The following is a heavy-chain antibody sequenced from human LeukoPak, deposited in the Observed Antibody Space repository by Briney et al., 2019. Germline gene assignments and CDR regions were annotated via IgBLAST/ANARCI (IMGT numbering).Heavy chain of an antibody. D-gene: IGHD3-16*01. Sequence: SETLSLTCTVSGDSISSGGYYWSWIRQHPGKGLEWIGYIYYSGSTYYNPSLKSRVTISVDTSKNQFSLKLSSVTAADTAVYYCARGGGRNWFDPWGQGTLVTVSS. V-gene: IGHV4-31*03. J-gene: IGHJ5*02. CDR2: IYYSGST. CDR1: GDSISSGGYY. CDR3: ARGGGRNWFDP.